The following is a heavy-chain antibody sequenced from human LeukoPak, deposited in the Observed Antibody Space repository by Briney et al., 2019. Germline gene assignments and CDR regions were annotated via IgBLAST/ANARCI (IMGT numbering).Heavy chain of an antibody. J-gene: IGHJ4*02. CDR3: ARDPTGTTNY. CDR1: GGSISGYY. CDR2: IYISGGT. D-gene: IGHD1-7*01. Sequence: PSETLSLTCTVSGGSISGYYWSWIRQPAGRGLEWIGRIYISGGTNYNPSLKSRVTMSVDTSKNQFSLKLISVTAADTAVYYCARDPTGTTNYWGQGSLVTVSS. V-gene: IGHV4-4*07.